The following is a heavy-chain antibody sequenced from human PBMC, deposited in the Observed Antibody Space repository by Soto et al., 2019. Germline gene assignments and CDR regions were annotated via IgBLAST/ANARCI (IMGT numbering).Heavy chain of an antibody. CDR3: ARDYPYFMVTTSGGMDV. D-gene: IGHD4-17*01. V-gene: IGHV4-59*01. Sequence: SETLSLTCTVSGGSIDNFYWSWIRQPPGKGLEWIGYIYSSGSTNYNPSLKSRVTISVDTSKNQFSLKLSSVTAADTAVYFCARDYPYFMVTTSGGMDVWGQGTTVTVSS. CDR2: IYSSGST. J-gene: IGHJ6*02. CDR1: GGSIDNFY.